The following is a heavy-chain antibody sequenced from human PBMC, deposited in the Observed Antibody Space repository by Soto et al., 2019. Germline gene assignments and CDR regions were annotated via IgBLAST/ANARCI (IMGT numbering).Heavy chain of an antibody. CDR3: ARDFASGRDGGDY. D-gene: IGHD2-15*01. CDR1: GFTFSSYS. Sequence: EVQLVESGGGLVKPGGSPRLSCAASGFTFSSYSMNWVRQAPGKGLEWVSSISSSSSYIYYADSVKGRFTISRDNAKNSLYLQMNSLRAEDTAVYYCARDFASGRDGGDYWGQGTLVTVSS. J-gene: IGHJ4*02. CDR2: ISSSSSYI. V-gene: IGHV3-21*01.